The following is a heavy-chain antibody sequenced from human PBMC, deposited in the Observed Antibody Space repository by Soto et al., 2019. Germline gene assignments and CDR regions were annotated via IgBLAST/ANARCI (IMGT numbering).Heavy chain of an antibody. V-gene: IGHV3-23*01. CDR1: GFTFSSYA. J-gene: IGHJ2*01. CDR3: VKQGYTYGLIYWYFDL. Sequence: EVLLLESGGGLVQPGGSLRLSCAASGFTFSSYAMSWVRQAPGKGLEWVSGINGGGDSTYFADSVRGRFTISRDNSKNTLSLELSFVTADDTATYFCVKQGYTYGLIYWYFDLWGRGTLVTVSS. D-gene: IGHD2-15*01. CDR2: INGGGDST.